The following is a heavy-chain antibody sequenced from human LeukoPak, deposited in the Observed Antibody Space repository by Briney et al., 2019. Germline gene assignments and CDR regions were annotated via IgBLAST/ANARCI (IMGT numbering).Heavy chain of an antibody. D-gene: IGHD1-7*01. V-gene: IGHV3-7*01. CDR2: IKEDGSEK. Sequence: GGSLRLSCAASGFTFSDYWMTWVRQVSGKGLEWVANIKEDGSEKNYVDSLRGRFTISRDNAKNSLYLQMSSLRAEDTAVYYCARGRRVTRTTHYYYYYMDVWGKGTTVTVSS. J-gene: IGHJ6*03. CDR1: GFTFSDYW. CDR3: ARGRRVTRTTHYYYYYMDV.